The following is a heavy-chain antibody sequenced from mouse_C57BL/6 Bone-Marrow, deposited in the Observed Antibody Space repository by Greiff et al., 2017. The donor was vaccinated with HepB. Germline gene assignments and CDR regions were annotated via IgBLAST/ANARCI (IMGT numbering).Heavy chain of an antibody. CDR3: ARDKKYYGSRFAY. V-gene: IGHV5-4*01. J-gene: IGHJ3*01. CDR1: GFTFSSYA. Sequence: EVKVVESGGGLVKPGGSLKLSCAASGFTFSSYAMSWVRQTPEKRLEWVATISDGGSYTYYPDNVKGRFTISRANAKNNLYLQMSHLKSEDTAMYYCARDKKYYGSRFAYWGQGTLVTVSA. CDR2: ISDGGSYT. D-gene: IGHD1-1*01.